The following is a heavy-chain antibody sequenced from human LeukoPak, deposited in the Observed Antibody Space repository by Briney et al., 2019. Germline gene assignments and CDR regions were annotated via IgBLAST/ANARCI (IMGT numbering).Heavy chain of an antibody. V-gene: IGHV4-4*07. J-gene: IGHJ6*03. CDR2: IYTSGST. CDR3: ARAAPRGFGYYMDV. Sequence: PSETLSLTCGVSGGSISRYYWSWIRQPAGKGLEWIGRIYTSGSTNYNPSLKSRVTMSVDTSKNQFSLKLSSVTAADTAVYYCARAAPRGFGYYMDVWGKGTTVTVSS. CDR1: GGSISRYY. D-gene: IGHD6-6*01.